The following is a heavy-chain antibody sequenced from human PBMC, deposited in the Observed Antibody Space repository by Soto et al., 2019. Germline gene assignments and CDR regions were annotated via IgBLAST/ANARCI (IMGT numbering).Heavy chain of an antibody. CDR2: IYYGGTT. CDR1: GGSISSYY. D-gene: IGHD2-2*01. Sequence: SETLSLTCTFSGGSISSYYWSLIRQPPGKGLEWIGYIYYGGTTRYNPSLESRVTVSLETSKSQFSLTLSSVTASDTAVYYCARLGFYYQSLDPWGHGTLVTVSS. V-gene: IGHV4-59*08. CDR3: ARLGFYYQSLDP. J-gene: IGHJ5*02.